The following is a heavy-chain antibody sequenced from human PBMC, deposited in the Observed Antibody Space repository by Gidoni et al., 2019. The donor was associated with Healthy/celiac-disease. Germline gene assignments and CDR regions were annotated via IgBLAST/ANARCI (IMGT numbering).Heavy chain of an antibody. Sequence: EVQLVESGGGLVKPGGSLRPSCAASGFTFSSDSMNWVRQAPGQGLEWVSPISSSSSYIYYADSVKGRFTISRDNAKNSLYLQMNSLRAEDTAVYYCASPGGGLTGPPYFYGMDVWGQGTTVTVSS. J-gene: IGHJ6*02. CDR3: ASPGGGLTGPPYFYGMDV. CDR2: ISSSSSYI. V-gene: IGHV3-21*01. D-gene: IGHD3-9*01. CDR1: GFTFSSDS.